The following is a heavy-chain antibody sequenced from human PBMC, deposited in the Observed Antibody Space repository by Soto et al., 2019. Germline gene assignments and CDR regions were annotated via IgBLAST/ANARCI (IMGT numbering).Heavy chain of an antibody. J-gene: IGHJ4*02. CDR1: GFTFSSYA. CDR3: ARDGGAEY. V-gene: IGHV3-30-3*01. D-gene: IGHD2-15*01. Sequence: QVQLVESGVGVVQPGRSLRLSCAASGFTFSSYAMHWVREAPGKGLEWVAVISYDGSNKYYADSVKGRFTISRDNSKNTLYLQMNSLRAEDTAVYYCARDGGAEYWGQGTLVTVSS. CDR2: ISYDGSNK.